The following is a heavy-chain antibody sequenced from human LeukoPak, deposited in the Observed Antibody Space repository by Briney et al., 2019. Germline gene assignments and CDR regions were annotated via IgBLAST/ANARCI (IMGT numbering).Heavy chain of an antibody. CDR2: INWNGGST. D-gene: IGHD1-26*01. CDR3: ARDPYIGNYGNYYYYYMDV. Sequence: GGSLRLSCAASGSTFDDYGMSWVRHAPGKGLEWVSGINWNGGSTGYADSVKGRFTISRDNAKNSLYLQMNSLGPEDTAVYYCARDPYIGNYGNYYYYYMDVWGKGTTVTISS. CDR1: GSTFDDYG. J-gene: IGHJ6*03. V-gene: IGHV3-20*04.